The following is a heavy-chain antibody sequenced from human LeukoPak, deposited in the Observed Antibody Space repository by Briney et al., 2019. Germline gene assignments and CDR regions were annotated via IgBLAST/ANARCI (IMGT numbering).Heavy chain of an antibody. CDR3: ARGPYYYGSGSYYL. CDR1: GGSFSGYY. V-gene: IGHV4-34*01. J-gene: IGHJ4*02. CDR2: INQNGGTNYNGGT. D-gene: IGHD3-10*01. Sequence: SETLSLTCAVYGGSFSGYYWSWIRQPPGKGLEWSGEINQNGGTNYNGGTNYNPSLKSRVTISTDTSKNQFSLKLSSVTAADTAVYYCARGPYYYGSGSYYLWGQGTLVIVSS.